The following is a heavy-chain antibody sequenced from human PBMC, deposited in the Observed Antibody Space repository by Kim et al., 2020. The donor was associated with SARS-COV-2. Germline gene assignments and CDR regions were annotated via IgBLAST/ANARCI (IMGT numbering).Heavy chain of an antibody. CDR3: ATPDCSGGSCYYYYGMDV. J-gene: IGHJ6*02. Sequence: GGSLRLSCAASGFTFSSYGMHWVRQAPGKGLEWVAVISYDGSNKYYADSVKGRFTISRDNSKNTLYLQMNSLRAEDTAVYYCATPDCSGGSCYYYYGMDVWGQGTTVTVSS. V-gene: IGHV3-33*05. D-gene: IGHD2-15*01. CDR1: GFTFSSYG. CDR2: ISYDGSNK.